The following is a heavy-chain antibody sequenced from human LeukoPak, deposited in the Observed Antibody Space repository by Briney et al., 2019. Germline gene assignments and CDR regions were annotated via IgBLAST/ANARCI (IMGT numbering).Heavy chain of an antibody. V-gene: IGHV4-30-4*01. J-gene: IGHJ4*02. Sequence: SETLSLTCTVSGGSISSGDYYWSWIRQPPGKGLGWIGYIYYSGSTYYNPFLKSRVTISVDTSKNQFSLKLSSVTAADTAVYYCAGHHPRNTVDFWGQGTLVTVSS. CDR3: AGHHPRNTVDF. D-gene: IGHD2/OR15-2a*01. CDR2: IYYSGST. CDR1: GGSISSGDYY.